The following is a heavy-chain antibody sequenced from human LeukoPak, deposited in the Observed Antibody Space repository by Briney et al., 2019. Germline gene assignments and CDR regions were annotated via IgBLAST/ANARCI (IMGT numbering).Heavy chain of an antibody. CDR1: GGSISSYY. CDR3: ARSYGDYLDY. CDR2: IYYSGST. J-gene: IGHJ4*02. D-gene: IGHD4-17*01. Sequence: SETLSLTCTVSGGSISSYYWSWTRQPPGKGLEWIGYIYYSGSTNYNPSLKSRVTISVDTSKNQFSLKLSSVTAADTAVYYCARSYGDYLDYWGQGTLVTVSS. V-gene: IGHV4-59*01.